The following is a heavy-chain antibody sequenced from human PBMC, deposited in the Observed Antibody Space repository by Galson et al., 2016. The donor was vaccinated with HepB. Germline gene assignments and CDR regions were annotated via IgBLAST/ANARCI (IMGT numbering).Heavy chain of an antibody. Sequence: SLRLSCAASGFTFNTYGIHWVRQAPGKGLEWVAFISHDGSSQFHADSVKGRLTISRDTSRSTVDLQMNSLSVEDTAVYYCGRDKFHGAADGAYWIEYWGQGALVTVSS. CDR2: ISHDGSSQ. V-gene: IGHV3-33*05. D-gene: IGHD6-13*01. CDR3: GRDKFHGAADGAYWIEY. CDR1: GFTFNTYG. J-gene: IGHJ4*02.